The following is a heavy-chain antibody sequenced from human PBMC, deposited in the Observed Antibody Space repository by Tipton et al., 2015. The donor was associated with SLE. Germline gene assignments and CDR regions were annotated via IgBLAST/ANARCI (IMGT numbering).Heavy chain of an antibody. CDR1: GFVFEDFA. CDR2: IDRKSDVI. CDR3: AKDRALDSSAYYFDY. D-gene: IGHD3-22*01. J-gene: IGHJ4*02. V-gene: IGHV3-9*01. Sequence: SLRLSCAASGFVFEDFAMYWVRQVPGKGLGWVSGIDRKSDVISYADAVKGRFTISRDNAKKSLHLQMNSLRTEDTAMYYCAKDRALDSSAYYFDYWGQGALVTVSS.